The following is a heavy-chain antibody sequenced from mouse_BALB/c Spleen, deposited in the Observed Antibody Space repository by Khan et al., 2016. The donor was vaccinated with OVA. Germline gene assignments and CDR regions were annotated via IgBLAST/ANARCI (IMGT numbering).Heavy chain of an antibody. CDR3: ARPPYFSYALDY. D-gene: IGHD2-10*01. CDR2: INTYTGEP. J-gene: IGHJ4*01. Sequence: QIQLVQSGPELKKPGETVKLSCTASGYTFTNYGMNWVNQSPGKALKWMGWINTYTGEPTYADDFKGRFAFSLDTSASTAYLQINNLKNEDTATYFCARPPYFSYALDYWGQGTSVTVSS. CDR1: GYTFTNYG. V-gene: IGHV9-3-1*01.